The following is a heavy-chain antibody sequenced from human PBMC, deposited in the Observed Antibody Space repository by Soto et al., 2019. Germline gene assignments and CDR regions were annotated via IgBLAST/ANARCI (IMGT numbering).Heavy chain of an antibody. CDR2: IYYSGST. J-gene: IGHJ6*02. CDR1: GGSISSYY. CDR3: ARDGLTGTIGLYYCYGMDA. Sequence: QVQLQESGPGLVKPSETLSLTCTVSGGSISSYYWSWIRQPPGKGLEWIGYIYYSGSTNYNPSLKSRVTISVDTSKNQFSLKLSSVTAADTAVYYCARDGLTGTIGLYYCYGMDAWGQGTTVTVSS. V-gene: IGHV4-59*01. D-gene: IGHD1-7*01.